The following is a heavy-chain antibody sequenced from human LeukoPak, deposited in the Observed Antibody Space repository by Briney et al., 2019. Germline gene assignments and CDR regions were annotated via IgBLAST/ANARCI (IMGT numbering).Heavy chain of an antibody. CDR3: ARVLDRYYFDY. J-gene: IGHJ4*02. Sequence: SQTLSLTCTVSGGSISSGGYYCSWIRQHPGKGLEWIGYIYYSGSTYYNPSLKSRVTISVDTSKNQFSLKLSSVTAADTAVYYCARVLDRYYFDYWGQGTLVTVSS. V-gene: IGHV4-31*03. CDR1: GGSISSGGYY. CDR2: IYYSGST. D-gene: IGHD1-1*01.